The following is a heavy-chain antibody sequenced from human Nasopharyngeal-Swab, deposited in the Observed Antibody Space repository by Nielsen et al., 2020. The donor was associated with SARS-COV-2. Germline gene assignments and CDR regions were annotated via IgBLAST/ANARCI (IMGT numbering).Heavy chain of an antibody. J-gene: IGHJ6*03. V-gene: IGHV3-23*01. D-gene: IGHD6-6*01. CDR3: AKDFSIDSSSAWVYSYYHMDV. CDR1: GFTLCSYA. Sequence: GESLKISCLASGFTLCSYAINRVPPAPGEGLEWGSGISSGGGSTYYADSVKGRFTISRDNSKSTLYLQMNSLRGQDTAVYYCAKDFSIDSSSAWVYSYYHMDVWGKGTTVTVSS. CDR2: ISSGGGST.